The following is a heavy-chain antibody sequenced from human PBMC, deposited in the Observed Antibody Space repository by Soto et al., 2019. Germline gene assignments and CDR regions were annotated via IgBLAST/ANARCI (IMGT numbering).Heavy chain of an antibody. J-gene: IGHJ4*02. CDR3: SKSLDS. CDR1: GFSFSSYW. Sequence: GGSLRLSCAASGFSFSSYWMDWVRQAPGKGLEWVANINQDGSEKHYVDSVKGRFTISRDNAKNLMYLQMSSLTAEDSALYYCSKSLDSWGQGTRVTVSS. V-gene: IGHV3-7*01. CDR2: INQDGSEK.